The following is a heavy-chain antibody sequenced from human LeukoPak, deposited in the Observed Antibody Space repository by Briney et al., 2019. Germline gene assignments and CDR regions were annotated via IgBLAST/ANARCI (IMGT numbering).Heavy chain of an antibody. D-gene: IGHD5-12*01. J-gene: IGHJ3*02. CDR2: IYPTGTT. V-gene: IGHV4-4*07. Sequence: PSENLSLTCTVSGGSISGYYWNWIRQAAGQGLEWIGHIYPTGTTNYSPSLKSRVTMSLDTSKNQFSLRLNSLIAADTAVYYCARRSSGSSASAFDIWGQGTVVSVSS. CDR1: GGSISGYY. CDR3: ARRSSGSSASAFDI.